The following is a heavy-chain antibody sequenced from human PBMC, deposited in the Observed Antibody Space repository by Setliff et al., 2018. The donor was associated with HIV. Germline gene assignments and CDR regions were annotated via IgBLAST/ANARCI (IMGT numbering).Heavy chain of an antibody. D-gene: IGHD5-18*01. J-gene: IGHJ4*02. CDR3: ARVFVDTAVLRVLEYYFDS. V-gene: IGHV4-39*07. CDR2: MYYSVST. Sequence: SEILSLTCTVSGGSISSSSYYWGWVRQPPGKGREWIGRMYYSVSTYYTPSLKSRITISLDTSKNQFSLRMRSVTAADTAVYYCARVFVDTAVLRVLEYYFDSWGRGTLVTVSS. CDR1: GGSISSSSYY.